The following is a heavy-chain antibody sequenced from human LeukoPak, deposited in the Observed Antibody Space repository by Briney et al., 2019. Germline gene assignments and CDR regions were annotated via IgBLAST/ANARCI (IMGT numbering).Heavy chain of an antibody. D-gene: IGHD5-24*01. Sequence: SQTLSLTCAISGDSVSSNSAAWNWIRQSPSTGFEWLGRTYYRSKWYNDYAGSVKSRITINPDTSKNQFSLQVNSVTPEDTAVYYCARGGQGDGYSADEAFDIWGQGTMVTVSS. CDR3: ARGGQGDGYSADEAFDI. V-gene: IGHV6-1*01. J-gene: IGHJ3*02. CDR1: GDSVSSNSAA. CDR2: TYYRSKWYN.